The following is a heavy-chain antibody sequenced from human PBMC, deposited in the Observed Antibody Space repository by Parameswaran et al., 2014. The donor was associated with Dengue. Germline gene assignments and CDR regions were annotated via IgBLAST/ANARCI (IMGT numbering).Heavy chain of an antibody. J-gene: IGHJ4*02. Sequence: SWVRQAPGQGLEWMGWISTYNANTNYAQKLQGRVTMTTDTSTSTAYMELRSLRSDDTAVYYCARPLPIYDFWSGYQPPDYWGQGTLVTVSS. CDR2: ISTYNANT. D-gene: IGHD3-3*01. CDR3: ARPLPIYDFWSGYQPPDY. V-gene: IGHV1-18*01.